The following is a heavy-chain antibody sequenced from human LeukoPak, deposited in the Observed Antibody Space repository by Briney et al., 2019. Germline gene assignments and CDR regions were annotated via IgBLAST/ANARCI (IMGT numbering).Heavy chain of an antibody. J-gene: IGHJ6*03. V-gene: IGHV4-59*01. D-gene: IGHD1-1*01. Sequence: SETLSLTCSVSGDSISSSYWSWIRQPPGKGLEWIGYINYSGSTNYNPSLKSRVTISVDTSKNQFSLKRSSVTAADTAVYYCARESRVHYYMDVWGKGTTVTVSS. CDR3: ARESRVHYYMDV. CDR2: INYSGST. CDR1: GDSISSSY.